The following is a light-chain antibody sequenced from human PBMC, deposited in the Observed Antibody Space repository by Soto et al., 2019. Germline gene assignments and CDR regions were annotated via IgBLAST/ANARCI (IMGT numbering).Light chain of an antibody. V-gene: IGLV1-40*01. CDR1: SSNIGAGYD. CDR2: GNS. Sequence: QAVVTQPPSVSGAPGQRVTISCTGSSSNIGAGYDVHWYQQLPGTAPKLLIYGNSNRPSGVPDRFSGSKSGTSASLALTGLQAEDEADDYCQSYDSSLGGWVFGGGTKLTVL. J-gene: IGLJ3*02. CDR3: QSYDSSLGGWV.